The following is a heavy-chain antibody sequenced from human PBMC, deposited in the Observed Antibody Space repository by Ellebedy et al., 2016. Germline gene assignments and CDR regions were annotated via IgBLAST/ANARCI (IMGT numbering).Heavy chain of an antibody. CDR2: ISPRSDYI. CDR3: ATLTGGGYGKYYFDY. V-gene: IGHV3-21*03. D-gene: IGHD1-26*01. Sequence: GESLKISCAASGFTFSTYWMYWVRQAPGKGLEWVSSISPRSDYIYYRDSVKGRFTISRDNAKNSVYLQMDSLRAEDTAVYYCATLTGGGYGKYYFDYWGQGTLVTVSS. J-gene: IGHJ4*02. CDR1: GFTFSTYW.